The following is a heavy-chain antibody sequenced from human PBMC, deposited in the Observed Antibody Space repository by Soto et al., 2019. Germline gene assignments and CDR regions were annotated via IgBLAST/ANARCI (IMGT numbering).Heavy chain of an antibody. D-gene: IGHD3-3*01. CDR3: ASDSESGYDFWSGTPIGYFDL. Sequence: EVQLVESGGGLVRPGGSLRVSCAASGFSFSRYSMHWVRQSPGTGLVWVSRINSEGRRTHYADSVRGRFTISRDNAKNTLYLQMNSLRDEDTAVYYCASDSESGYDFWSGTPIGYFDLWGRGTLVTVSS. J-gene: IGHJ2*01. CDR1: GFSFSRYS. V-gene: IGHV3-74*01. CDR2: INSEGRRT.